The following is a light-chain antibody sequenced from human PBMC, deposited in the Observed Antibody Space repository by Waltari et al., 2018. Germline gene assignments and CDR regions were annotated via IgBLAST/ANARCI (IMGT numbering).Light chain of an antibody. J-gene: IGLJ1*01. V-gene: IGLV3-25*03. Sequence: FAYWYQQKPGQAPVLVIYKDPERPSGIPERFSGSSSGTTVPLTISGVQAKDEADYYRLSADSSGPSLSVFGTGTTVTVL. CDR3: LSADSSGPSLSV. CDR1: F. CDR2: KDP.